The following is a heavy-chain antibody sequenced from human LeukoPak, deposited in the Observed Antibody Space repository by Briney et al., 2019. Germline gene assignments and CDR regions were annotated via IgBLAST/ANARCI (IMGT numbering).Heavy chain of an antibody. V-gene: IGHV3-21*01. D-gene: IGHD6-19*01. CDR3: ARDYGDTSSGPYAFDI. CDR2: ISSSSSYI. J-gene: IGHJ3*02. CDR1: GFTFSSYS. Sequence: GGSLRLSCAASGFTFSSYSMNWVRQAPGKGLEWVSSISSSSSYIYYADSVKGRFTISRDNAKNSLYLQMNSLRAEDTAVYYCARDYGDTSSGPYAFDIWGQGTMVTVSS.